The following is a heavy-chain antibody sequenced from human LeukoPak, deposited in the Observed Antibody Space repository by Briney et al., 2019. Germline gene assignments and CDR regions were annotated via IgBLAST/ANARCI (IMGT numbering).Heavy chain of an antibody. CDR3: APGHEYGLLDY. V-gene: IGHV1-24*01. J-gene: IGHJ4*02. CDR2: FDPGMAET. Sequence: ASVKVSCKVSGYSLSELTMHWVRHAPGKGLEWMGGFDPGMAETIYAEKFQGRITMTEDTSTDTAYMELSSPRSEDTAVYYCAPGHEYGLLDYWGQGTLVTVSS. CDR1: GYSLSELT. D-gene: IGHD4-17*01.